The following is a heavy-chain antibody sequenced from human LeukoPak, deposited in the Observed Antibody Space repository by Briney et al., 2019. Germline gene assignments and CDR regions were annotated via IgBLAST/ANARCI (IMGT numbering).Heavy chain of an antibody. Sequence: SETLSLTCAVYGGSFSGNYWSWIRQPPGKGLEWIGEINHSGSTNYNPSLKSRVTISVDTSKNQFSLKLSSVTAADTAVYYCARGRVAAAGGGNWFDPWGQGTLVTVSS. CDR2: INHSGST. CDR1: GGSFSGNY. V-gene: IGHV4-34*01. J-gene: IGHJ5*02. CDR3: ARGRVAAAGGGNWFDP. D-gene: IGHD6-13*01.